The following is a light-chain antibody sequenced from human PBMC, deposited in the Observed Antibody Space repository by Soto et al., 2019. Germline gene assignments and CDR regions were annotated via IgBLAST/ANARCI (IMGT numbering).Light chain of an antibody. CDR2: GAS. J-gene: IGKJ4*01. CDR1: QSVSSSY. V-gene: IGKV3-20*01. CDR3: QLYGSSPLT. Sequence: EIVLTQSPGTLSLSPGERATLSCRASQSVSSSYLAWYQQKPGQAPRLLIYGASSRATGIPDRFSGSGSGTDFTLTISRLEPAVFAVYYCQLYGSSPLTFGGGTKVEIK.